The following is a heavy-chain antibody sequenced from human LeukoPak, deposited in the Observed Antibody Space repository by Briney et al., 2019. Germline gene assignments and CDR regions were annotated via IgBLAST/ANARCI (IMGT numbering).Heavy chain of an antibody. CDR1: GGSCSGYY. Sequence: SETLSLTCTVYGGSCSGYYWSWIRQPPGKGLVWIGEINHSGSTNYNPSLKSRVTISVDTSKNQFSLKLSSVTAADTAVYYCARVIPDPVLRYFDWLYGRGWFDPWGQGTLVTVSS. D-gene: IGHD3-9*01. CDR2: INHSGST. CDR3: ARVIPDPVLRYFDWLYGRGWFDP. V-gene: IGHV4-34*01. J-gene: IGHJ5*02.